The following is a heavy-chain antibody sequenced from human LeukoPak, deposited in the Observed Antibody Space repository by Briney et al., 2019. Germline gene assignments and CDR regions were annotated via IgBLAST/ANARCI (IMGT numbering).Heavy chain of an antibody. V-gene: IGHV4-61*02. Sequence: PSETLSLTCTASGGSISSGSYYWSWIRQPAGKGLEWIGRIYTSGSTNYNPSLKSRVTISVDTSKNQFFLKLSSVTAADTAVYYCARDQVSAMVTGYYYYMDVWGKGTTVTISS. D-gene: IGHD5-18*01. CDR3: ARDQVSAMVTGYYYYMDV. CDR2: IYTSGST. CDR1: GGSISSGSYY. J-gene: IGHJ6*03.